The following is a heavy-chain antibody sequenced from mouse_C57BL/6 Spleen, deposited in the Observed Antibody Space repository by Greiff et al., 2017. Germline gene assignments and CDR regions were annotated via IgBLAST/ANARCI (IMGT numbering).Heavy chain of an antibody. CDR1: GFFISDYV. Sequence: EVMLVVSGGGLVKPGGFLILSCAAAGFFISDYVMYWVRQAPEKGLEWVAYISSGSSTIYYADTVKGRFTISSDNTKHALLLQVTSLRSEVTAMYYCARPIYDSCYGFAYWGQGTVVTVSA. V-gene: IGHV5-17*01. J-gene: IGHJ3*01. CDR3: ARPIYDSCYGFAY. CDR2: ISSGSSTI. D-gene: IGHD2-3*01.